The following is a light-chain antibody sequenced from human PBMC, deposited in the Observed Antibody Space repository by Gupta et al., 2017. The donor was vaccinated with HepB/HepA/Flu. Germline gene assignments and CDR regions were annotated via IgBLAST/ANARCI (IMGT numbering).Light chain of an antibody. V-gene: IGKV1D-16*01. CDR3: QHYSTYPLS. J-gene: IGKJ4*01. CDR1: QDVSTW. Sequence: DIHMTQSPSSLSASVGDRVNITCRASQDVSTWLAWYQQKPGTAPKSLIYAASSLQSGVPSRFSGRGSGTDFTLTISSLQPEDFATYFCQHYSTYPLSFGGGTKVEIK. CDR2: AAS.